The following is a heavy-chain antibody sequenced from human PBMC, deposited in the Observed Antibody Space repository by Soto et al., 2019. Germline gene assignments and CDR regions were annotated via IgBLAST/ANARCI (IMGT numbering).Heavy chain of an antibody. CDR1: GYTFTSYA. Sequence: VASVKVSCKASGYTFTSYAMHWVRQAPGQRLEWMGWINAGNGNTKYSQKFQGRVTITRDTSASTAYMELSSLRSEDTAVYYCARDLSGQERYFDLWGRGTLVTVSS. CDR3: ARDLSGQERYFDL. J-gene: IGHJ2*01. V-gene: IGHV1-3*01. CDR2: INAGNGNT.